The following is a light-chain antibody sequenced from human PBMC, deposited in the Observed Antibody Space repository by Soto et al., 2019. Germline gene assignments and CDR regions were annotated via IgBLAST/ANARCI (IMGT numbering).Light chain of an antibody. CDR3: QQYNNWPPT. CDR1: QSVSSN. Sequence: DIVLTQSPDTLSLSPGERATLSCRASQSVSSNLAWYQQKPGQAPRLLIYGASTRATGIPARFSGSGSGTEFTLTISSLQSEDFAVYYCQQYNNWPPTFGQGTKVDIK. J-gene: IGKJ1*01. V-gene: IGKV3-15*01. CDR2: GAS.